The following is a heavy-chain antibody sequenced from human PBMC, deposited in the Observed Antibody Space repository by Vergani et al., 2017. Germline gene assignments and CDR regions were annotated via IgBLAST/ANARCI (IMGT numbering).Heavy chain of an antibody. CDR1: GVSFTSYH. Sequence: QVQLQQWGGGLLKPSETLSLTCVVNGVSFTSYHWTRIRQSPGEGLEWVGDINQTGRPDYNPSLKSRLTMSADKSRNQFSLTFNSVTATDTAIYFCARVNTETNAHLYYDNYMDVWGQGTVVTVS. V-gene: IGHV4-34*01. CDR2: INQTGRP. J-gene: IGHJ6*03. D-gene: IGHD4-11*01. CDR3: ARVNTETNAHLYYDNYMDV.